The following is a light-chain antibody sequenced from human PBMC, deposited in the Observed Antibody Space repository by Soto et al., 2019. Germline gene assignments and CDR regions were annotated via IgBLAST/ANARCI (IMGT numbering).Light chain of an antibody. J-gene: IGKJ4*01. CDR1: QSVSSN. CDR3: QQYNNWPPRVT. CDR2: DAS. V-gene: IGKV3-15*01. Sequence: IVMTQSPATLSVSPGERATLSCRASQSVSSNLAWYQQKPGQAPRLLIYDASTRATGIPARFSGSGSETEFTLTISSLQSEDFALYYCQQYNNWPPRVTFGGGTKVEIK.